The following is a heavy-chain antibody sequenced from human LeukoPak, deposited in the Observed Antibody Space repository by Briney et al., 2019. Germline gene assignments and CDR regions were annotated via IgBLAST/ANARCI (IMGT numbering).Heavy chain of an antibody. CDR1: GGSFSNSLYY. J-gene: IGHJ6*02. CDR3: ARASIVVVVADYYGMDV. D-gene: IGHD2-15*01. Sequence: SETLSLTCTVSGGSFSNSLYYWSWIRQPPGKGLEWIGYIYYNGDTNYNPSLKSRVIISIDTSSNQFSLRLNSMTAADTAVYYCARASIVVVVADYYGMDVWGQGTTVTVSS. CDR2: IYYNGDT. V-gene: IGHV4-61*01.